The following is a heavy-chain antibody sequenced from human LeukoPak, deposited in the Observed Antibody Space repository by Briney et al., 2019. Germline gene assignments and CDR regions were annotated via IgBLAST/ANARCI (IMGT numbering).Heavy chain of an antibody. Sequence: SETLSLTCAVYGGSFSGYYWSWIRQPPGKGLEWIGEINHSGSTNYNPSLKSRVTISVDTSKNQFSLKLSSVTAADTAVYYCARLKGHSSWYYYNIPSYYFDYWGQGTLVTVSS. J-gene: IGHJ4*02. CDR1: GGSFSGYY. V-gene: IGHV4-34*01. D-gene: IGHD6-13*01. CDR2: INHSGST. CDR3: ARLKGHSSWYYYNIPSYYFDY.